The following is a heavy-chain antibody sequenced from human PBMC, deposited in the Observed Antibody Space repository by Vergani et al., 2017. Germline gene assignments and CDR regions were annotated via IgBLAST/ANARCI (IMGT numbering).Heavy chain of an antibody. V-gene: IGHV4-31*03. Sequence: QVQLQESGPGLVKPSQTLSLTCTVSGGSISSGGYYWSWIRQHPGKGLEWIGYIYYSGCTYYNPSLKSRVTISVDTSKNQFSLKLSSVTAADTAVYYCARGLRDGYNLYYFDYWGQGTLVTVSS. CDR3: ARGLRDGYNLYYFDY. CDR1: GGSISSGGYY. J-gene: IGHJ4*02. CDR2: IYYSGCT. D-gene: IGHD5-24*01.